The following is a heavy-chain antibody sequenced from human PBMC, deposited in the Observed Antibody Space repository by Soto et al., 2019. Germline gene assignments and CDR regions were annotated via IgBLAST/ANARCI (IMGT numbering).Heavy chain of an antibody. CDR1: GFTFSGSA. V-gene: IGHV3-73*01. CDR3: TRHVPANGSGSYLTLRYYGMDV. J-gene: IGHJ6*02. CDR2: IRSKANSYAT. D-gene: IGHD3-10*01. Sequence: GGSLRLSCAASGFTFSGSAMHWVRQASGKGLEWVGRIRSKANSYATAYAASVKGRFTISRDDSKNTAYLQMNSLKTEDTAVYYCTRHVPANGSGSYLTLRYYGMDVWGQGTTVTVSS.